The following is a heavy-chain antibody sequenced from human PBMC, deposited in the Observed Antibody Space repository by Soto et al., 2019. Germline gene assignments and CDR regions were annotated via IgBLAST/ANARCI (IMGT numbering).Heavy chain of an antibody. J-gene: IGHJ6*02. Sequence: QVQLVESGGGVVQPGRSLRLSCAASGFTFSSYAMHWVRQAPGKGPEWVALISFDGNNKYYSDSMKGRFTISRDNSKNTLYLQMNSLRAEDTAVYSCARTICVTTSCYSHYYYCGMDVWGQGTTVTVS. V-gene: IGHV3-30-3*01. CDR3: ARTICVTTSCYSHYYYCGMDV. D-gene: IGHD2-2*01. CDR2: ISFDGNNK. CDR1: GFTFSSYA.